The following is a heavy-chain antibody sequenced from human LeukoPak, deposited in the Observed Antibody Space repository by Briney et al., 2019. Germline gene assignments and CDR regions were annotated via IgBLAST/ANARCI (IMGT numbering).Heavy chain of an antibody. J-gene: IGHJ4*02. CDR3: ARDTGTVGPASGIN. CDR2: IIPIFGTA. V-gene: IGHV1-69*13. D-gene: IGHD3-10*01. Sequence: GASVKVSCKASGGTFSSYAISWVRQAPGQGLEWMGGIIPIFGTANYAQKFQGRVTITADESTSTAYMELSSLRSEDTAVYYCARDTGTVGPASGINWGQGTLVTVSS. CDR1: GGTFSSYA.